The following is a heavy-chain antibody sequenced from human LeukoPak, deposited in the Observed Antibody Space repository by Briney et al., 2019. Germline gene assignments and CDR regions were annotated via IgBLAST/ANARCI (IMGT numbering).Heavy chain of an antibody. CDR1: GFTFNIYA. CDR3: AKRDYPETSGYAPLFQH. J-gene: IGHJ1*01. V-gene: IGHV3-23*01. D-gene: IGHD3-22*01. CDR2: ISGSGDRT. Sequence: GGSLRLSCAASGFTFNIYAMSWVRQAPGKGPECVSGISGSGDRTYYTDSVRGRFTISRDNSKNTLYLQMNSLRAEDTAIYYCAKRDYPETSGYAPLFQHWGQGTLVTVSS.